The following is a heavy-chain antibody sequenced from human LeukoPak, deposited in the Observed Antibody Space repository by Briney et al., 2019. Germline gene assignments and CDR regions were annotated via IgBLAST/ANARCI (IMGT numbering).Heavy chain of an antibody. Sequence: GRSLRLSCAASGFTFSSYGMHWVRQAPGKGLEWVAVIWYDGSNKYYADSVKGRFTISRDNSKNTLYLQMNSLRAEDTAVYYCARGGRQPRPQKCYFDYWGQGTLVTVSS. CDR3: ARGGRQPRPQKCYFDY. D-gene: IGHD3-16*01. V-gene: IGHV3-33*01. CDR2: IWYDGSNK. J-gene: IGHJ4*02. CDR1: GFTFSSYG.